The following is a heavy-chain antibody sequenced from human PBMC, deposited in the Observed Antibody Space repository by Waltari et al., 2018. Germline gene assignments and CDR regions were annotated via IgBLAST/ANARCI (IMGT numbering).Heavy chain of an antibody. CDR1: GGSISSKTHY. D-gene: IGHD6-19*01. CDR2: VYFTGTT. J-gene: IGHJ6*03. Sequence: QLQLHQSGPRLVKSSETLSLTCPVSGGSISSKTHYWGWVRQPPGKGLEWIGNVYFTGTTYCNPSLQSRFVISVDTSQRHFSLNLSSVTAADTAVYYCARGNNGWYDNYYYYMYVWSKGTTFIVTS. V-gene: IGHV4-39*02. CDR3: ARGNNGWYDNYYYYMYV.